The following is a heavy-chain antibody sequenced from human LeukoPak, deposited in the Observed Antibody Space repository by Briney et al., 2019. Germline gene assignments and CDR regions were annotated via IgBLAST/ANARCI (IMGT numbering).Heavy chain of an antibody. CDR3: ARDCSGGSCYLH. Sequence: ASVKVSCKASGYTFTSYGISWVRQAPGQGLEWMGWISAYNGNTNYAQKLQGRVTMTTDTSTNTAYMELRSLRSDDTAVYYCARDCSGGSCYLHWGQGTLVTVSS. CDR2: ISAYNGNT. D-gene: IGHD2-15*01. J-gene: IGHJ4*02. V-gene: IGHV1-18*01. CDR1: GYTFTSYG.